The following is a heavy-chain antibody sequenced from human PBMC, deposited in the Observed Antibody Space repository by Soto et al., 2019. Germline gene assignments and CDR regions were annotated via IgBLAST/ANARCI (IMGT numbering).Heavy chain of an antibody. CDR3: AMPSGSYYPY. Sequence: QVQLVESGGGVVQPGRSLRLSCAASGFSFSGYPMHWVRQTPGKGLEWVALISFDGTNKYYADSVKGRFTISRDNSRNTLFLHMNSLRADDTSLYYCAMPSGSYYPYWGQGTLVNVSS. CDR2: ISFDGTNK. CDR1: GFSFSGYP. D-gene: IGHD1-26*01. V-gene: IGHV3-30-3*01. J-gene: IGHJ4*02.